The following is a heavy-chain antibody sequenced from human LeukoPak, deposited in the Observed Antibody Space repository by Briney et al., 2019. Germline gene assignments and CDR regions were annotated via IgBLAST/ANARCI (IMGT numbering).Heavy chain of an antibody. CDR3: AREAADDFDY. J-gene: IGHJ4*02. CDR2: IIPIFGTA. CDR1: GGTFSSYA. Sequence: ASVKVSCKASGGTFSSYAISWVRQAPGQGLEWMGGIIPIFGTANYAQKFQGRVTITADESTSTAYMELSSLRSEDTAVFYCAREAADDFDYWGQGTQVTVSS. D-gene: IGHD6-25*01. V-gene: IGHV1-69*13.